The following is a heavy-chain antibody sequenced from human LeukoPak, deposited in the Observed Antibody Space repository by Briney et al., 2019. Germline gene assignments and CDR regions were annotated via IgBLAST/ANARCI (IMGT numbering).Heavy chain of an antibody. J-gene: IGHJ4*02. CDR2: AFSDGRT. CDR1: GITVSTNY. Sequence: GGSLRLSCAASGITVSTNYMSWVRQAPGKGLEWVSIAFSDGRTFYADSVKGRFTISRDSSKNTVFLQMNSLRAKDTAVYYCARGDFDYWGQGTLVTVSS. V-gene: IGHV3-53*01. CDR3: ARGDFDY.